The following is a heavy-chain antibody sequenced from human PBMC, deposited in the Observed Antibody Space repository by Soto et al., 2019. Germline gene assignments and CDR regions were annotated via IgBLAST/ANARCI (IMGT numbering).Heavy chain of an antibody. Sequence: KQSQTLSLTCAVSGGSISSSNWWSWVRQPPGKGLEWIGEIYHSGSTNYNPSLKSRVTISVDKSKNQFSLKLSSVTAADTAVYYCARGKEEQQLVPSKYMDVWGKGTTVTVSS. J-gene: IGHJ6*03. V-gene: IGHV4-4*02. CDR3: ARGKEEQQLVPSKYMDV. CDR2: IYHSGST. D-gene: IGHD6-13*01. CDR1: GGSISSSNW.